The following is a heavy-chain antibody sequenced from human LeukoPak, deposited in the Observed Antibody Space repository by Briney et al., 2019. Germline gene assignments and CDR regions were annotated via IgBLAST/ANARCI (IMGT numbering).Heavy chain of an antibody. Sequence: PSETLSLTCTLSGGSIDSYYWSWIRQSPGKGLEWIGYIFYGGSTNYNPSLKSRATISVDTSKNQFSLKLNSVTAADTAFYYCARDPSAHGQYFDYWGQGALVTVSS. D-gene: IGHD5-24*01. CDR2: IFYGGST. J-gene: IGHJ4*02. CDR1: GGSIDSYY. CDR3: ARDPSAHGQYFDY. V-gene: IGHV4-59*01.